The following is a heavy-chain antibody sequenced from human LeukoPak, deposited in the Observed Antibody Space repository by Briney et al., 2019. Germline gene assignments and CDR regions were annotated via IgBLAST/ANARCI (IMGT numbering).Heavy chain of an antibody. CDR2: IYSGGST. V-gene: IGHV3-53*01. D-gene: IGHD3-10*01. CDR1: GFTVSSNY. Sequence: PGGSLRLSCAASGFTVSSNYMSWVRQAPGKGLEWVSVIYSGGSTYYADSVKGRFAISRDNSKNTLYLQMNSLRAEDTAVYYCARVNYYGSGSYMDVWGKGTTVTISS. J-gene: IGHJ6*03. CDR3: ARVNYYGSGSYMDV.